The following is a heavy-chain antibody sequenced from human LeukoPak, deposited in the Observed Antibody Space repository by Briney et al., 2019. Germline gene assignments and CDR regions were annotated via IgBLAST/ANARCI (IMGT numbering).Heavy chain of an antibody. CDR1: GFTFSSYW. D-gene: IGHD2-21*02. Sequence: GGSLRLSCAASGFTFSSYWMSWVRQAPGKGLEWVANIKQDGSEKYYVDSVKGRITISRDNAKNSLYLQMNSLRAEDTAVYYCARDRCGGDCYPSYYYYGMDVWGQGTTVTVSS. J-gene: IGHJ6*02. CDR2: IKQDGSEK. CDR3: ARDRCGGDCYPSYYYYGMDV. V-gene: IGHV3-7*01.